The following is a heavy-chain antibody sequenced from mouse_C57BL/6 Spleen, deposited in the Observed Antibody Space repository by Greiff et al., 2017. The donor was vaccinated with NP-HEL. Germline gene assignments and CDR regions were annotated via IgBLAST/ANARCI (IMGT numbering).Heavy chain of an antibody. CDR1: GFTFSSYA. CDR2: ISDGGSYT. Sequence: EVQLVESGGGLVKPGGSLKLSCAASGFTFSSYAMSWVRQTPEKRLEWVATISDGGSYTYYPDNVKGRFTISRDNAKNNLYLQMSHLKSEDTAMYYCARGRSNYNYWGQGTTLTVSS. CDR3: ARGRSNYNY. D-gene: IGHD2-5*01. V-gene: IGHV5-4*01. J-gene: IGHJ2*01.